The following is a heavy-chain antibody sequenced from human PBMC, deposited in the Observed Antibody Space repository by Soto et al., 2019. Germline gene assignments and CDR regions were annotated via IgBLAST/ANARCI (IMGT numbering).Heavy chain of an antibody. J-gene: IGHJ4*02. CDR3: ARDRQYGSGSYYNANNYYFDY. CDR2: INPSGGST. D-gene: IGHD3-10*01. CDR1: GYTFTSYY. V-gene: IGHV1-46*03. Sequence: ASVKVSCKASGYTFTSYYMHWVRQAPAQGLEWMGIINPSGGSTSYAQKFQGRVTMTRDTSTSTVYMELSSLRSEDTAVYYCARDRQYGSGSYYNANNYYFDYWGQGTLVTVSS.